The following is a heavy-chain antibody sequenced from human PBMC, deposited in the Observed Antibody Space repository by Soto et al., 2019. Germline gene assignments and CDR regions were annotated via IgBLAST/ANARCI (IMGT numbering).Heavy chain of an antibody. CDR3: ARVPCSSSPTYGMDV. D-gene: IGHD6-6*01. CDR2: INPSGGST. CDR1: GYTFTSYG. J-gene: IGHJ6*02. Sequence: GASVKVSCKASGYTFTSYGISWVRQAPGQGLEWMGIINPSGGSTSYAQKFQGRVTMTRDTSTSTVYMELSSLRSEDTAVYYCARVPCSSSPTYGMDVWGQGTTVTVSS. V-gene: IGHV1-46*01.